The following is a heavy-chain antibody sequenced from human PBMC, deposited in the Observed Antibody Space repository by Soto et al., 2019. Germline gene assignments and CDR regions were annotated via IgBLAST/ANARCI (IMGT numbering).Heavy chain of an antibody. CDR2: IYPGDSDT. J-gene: IGHJ5*02. CDR3: ARGYCTTTICDPWFDP. Sequence: GESLKISCAGVGYSFTIYWIGWVRQMPGKGLDWMGIIYPGDSDTRYSPSFQGQVTISADKSITTAYLQWSSLKATDTAMYYCARGYCTTTICDPWFDPWGQGTLVTVSS. D-gene: IGHD2-2*01. V-gene: IGHV5-51*01. CDR1: GYSFTIYW.